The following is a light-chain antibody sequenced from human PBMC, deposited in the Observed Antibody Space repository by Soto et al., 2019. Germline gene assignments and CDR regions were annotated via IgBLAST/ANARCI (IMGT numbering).Light chain of an antibody. J-gene: IGKJ5*01. Sequence: EIVMTQSPATLSVSPGETATLSCRASQSVSRYLAWYQHRPGQAPRLLIYDASTRATDIPARFSGSGSGTEFTLTISGQQSEDFAVSSCQQCSDWPLFTFGQGTRLEIK. V-gene: IGKV3-15*01. CDR3: QQCSDWPLFT. CDR2: DAS. CDR1: QSVSRY.